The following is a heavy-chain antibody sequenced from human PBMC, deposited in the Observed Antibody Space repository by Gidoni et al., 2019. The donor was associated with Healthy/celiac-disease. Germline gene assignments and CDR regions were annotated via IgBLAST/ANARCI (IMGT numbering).Heavy chain of an antibody. CDR2: ISGSGGST. CDR3: AKAWYNWNPVGGYFDY. V-gene: IGHV3-23*01. CDR1: GFTFSSYA. Sequence: EVQLLESGGGLVQPGGSLRLSCAASGFTFSSYAMSWVRQAPGKGLEWVSAISGSGGSTYYADSVKGRFTISRDNSKNTLYLQMNSLRAEDTAVYYCAKAWYNWNPVGGYFDYWGQGTLVTVSS. D-gene: IGHD1-1*01. J-gene: IGHJ4*02.